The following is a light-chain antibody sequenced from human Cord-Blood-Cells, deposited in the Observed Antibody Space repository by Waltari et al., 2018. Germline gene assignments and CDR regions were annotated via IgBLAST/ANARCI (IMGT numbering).Light chain of an antibody. Sequence: AIQLTQSPSSLSASVGERVTITCRASQAIRSALSWYQQKPGKAPKILIYYASSLESGVPSRFSGSGSVTDFTLTISSLQPEDFATYYCQQFNSYPHTFGGGTKVEIK. V-gene: IGKV1-13*02. CDR2: YAS. J-gene: IGKJ4*01. CDR3: QQFNSYPHT. CDR1: QAIRSA.